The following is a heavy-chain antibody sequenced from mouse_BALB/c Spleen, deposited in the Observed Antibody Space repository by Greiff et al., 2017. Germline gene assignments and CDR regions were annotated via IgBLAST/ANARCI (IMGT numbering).Heavy chain of an antibody. J-gene: IGHJ1*01. CDR2: INPSNGGT. V-gene: IGHV1S16*01. CDR3: TRGWLLDWYFDV. Sequence: VQLQQPGADLVKPGASVKLSCKASGYTFTSYYMYWVKLRPGQGLEWIGEINPSNGGTNFNEKFKSKATLTVDKSSSTAYMQLSSLTSEDSAVYYCTRGWLLDWYFDVWGAGTTVTVSS. D-gene: IGHD2-3*01. CDR1: GYTFTSYY.